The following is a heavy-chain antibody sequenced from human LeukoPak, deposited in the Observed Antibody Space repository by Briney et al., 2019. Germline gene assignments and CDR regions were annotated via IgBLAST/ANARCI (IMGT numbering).Heavy chain of an antibody. J-gene: IGHJ4*02. V-gene: IGHV7-4-1*02. D-gene: IGHD3-3*01. CDR2: INTNTGNP. CDR3: AREVFGVVSPL. Sequence: GASVKVSCKASGYTFTSYAINWVRQAPGQGLEWMRWINTNTGNPTYAQGFTGRFVFSLDTSVSTAYLQISSLKAEDTAVYYCAREVFGVVSPLWGQGTLVTVSS. CDR1: GYTFTSYA.